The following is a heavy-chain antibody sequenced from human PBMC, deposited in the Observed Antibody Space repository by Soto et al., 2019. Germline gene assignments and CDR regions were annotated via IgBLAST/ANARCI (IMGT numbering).Heavy chain of an antibody. V-gene: IGHV3-23*01. CDR2: ISGSGGST. J-gene: IGHJ6*02. CDR3: AKDQRPTFPYGMDV. Sequence: AGGSLSLSCAASGFTFSSCAMSWVRPAPGKGLEWVSAISGSGGSTYYADSVKGRFTISRDNSKNTLYLQMNSLRAEDTAVYYCAKDQRPTFPYGMDVWGQGTTVTVSS. D-gene: IGHD6-25*01. CDR1: GFTFSSCA.